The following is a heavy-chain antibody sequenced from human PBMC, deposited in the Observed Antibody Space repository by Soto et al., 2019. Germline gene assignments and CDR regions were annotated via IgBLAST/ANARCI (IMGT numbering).Heavy chain of an antibody. J-gene: IGHJ4*02. V-gene: IGHV3-74*01. CDR1: GFTFSSYW. CDR3: ATLYGNPAARDY. Sequence: GGSLRLSCAASGFTFSSYWMHWVRQAPGKGLVWVSYINSDASSTNYADSVKGRFTISRDNAKNTLYLQVNSLTAEDTAVYYCATLYGNPAARDYWGQGTLVTVSS. D-gene: IGHD3-3*01. CDR2: INSDASST.